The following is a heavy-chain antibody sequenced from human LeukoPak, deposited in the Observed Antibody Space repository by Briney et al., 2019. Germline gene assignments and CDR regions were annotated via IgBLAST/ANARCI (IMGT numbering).Heavy chain of an antibody. J-gene: IGHJ6*02. V-gene: IGHV3-30*04. CDR3: ARPDIPHYYYGMAV. CDR1: GFTFSSYA. CDR2: ISSDASNK. Sequence: PGGSLRLSCAASGFTFSSYAMHWVRQAPGKGLEWVAVISSDASNKYYADSVKGRFTISRDDSKNTLYLQMNSLRDEDTAVYYCARPDIPHYYYGMAVWGQGTMVTVSS. D-gene: IGHD2-21*01.